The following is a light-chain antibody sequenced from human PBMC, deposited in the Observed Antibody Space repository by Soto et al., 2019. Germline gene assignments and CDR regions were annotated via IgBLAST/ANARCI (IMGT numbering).Light chain of an antibody. J-gene: IGKJ3*01. CDR3: QQYNRYPLA. CDR2: RAS. Sequence: DIQMTQSPSTLSASIGDRVIITCRASQSISNWLAWYQQKPGKAPKVLISRASTLESGVPSRFSGSGSGTEFTLTISSLQPDDFATYYCQQYNRYPLASGPGTKVDIK. V-gene: IGKV1-5*03. CDR1: QSISNW.